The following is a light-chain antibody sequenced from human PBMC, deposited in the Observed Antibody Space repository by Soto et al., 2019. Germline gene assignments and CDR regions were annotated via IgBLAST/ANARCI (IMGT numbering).Light chain of an antibody. J-gene: IGLJ2*01. CDR1: SSNIGSNT. V-gene: IGLV1-44*01. CDR2: SNN. Sequence: QSVLTQPTSASGSPGQRVTISCSGSSSNIGSNTVNWYQQLPGTAPKLLIYSNNQRPSGVPDRFSGSKSGTSASLAISGLQSEDEADYYCAAWDDSLNGAWVFGGGTKVTVL. CDR3: AAWDDSLNGAWV.